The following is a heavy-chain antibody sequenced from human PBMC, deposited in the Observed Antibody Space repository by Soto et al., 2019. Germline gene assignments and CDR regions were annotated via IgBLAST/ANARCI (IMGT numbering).Heavy chain of an antibody. CDR2: IWYDGSDK. V-gene: IGHV3-33*01. Sequence: QVQLVDSGGGVVQPGRSLRLSCAASGFTFSNYGMHWVRQTPGKGLEWVAVIWYDGSDKKYADSVKGRFTISRDNSKNTLYLHMNSLTVEDTALYYCARASEMPTMRRYLDYWGQGTLVTVSS. D-gene: IGHD1-1*01. CDR3: ARASEMPTMRRYLDY. J-gene: IGHJ4*02. CDR1: GFTFSNYG.